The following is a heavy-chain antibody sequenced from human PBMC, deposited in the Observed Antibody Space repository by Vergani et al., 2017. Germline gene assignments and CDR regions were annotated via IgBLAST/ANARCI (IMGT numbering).Heavy chain of an antibody. CDR2: ISGSGGFT. CDR3: AKDNVPGYYDSSGYCDY. V-gene: IGHV3-23*04. J-gene: IGHJ4*02. D-gene: IGHD3-22*01. Sequence: EVQMVESGGGLVKPGGSLRLSCVASGFTFTNFAMTWVRQAPGEGLEWVSGISGSGGFTYYADSVKGRFTISRDNSKNTMFLQMNNLRAEDTAVYYCAKDNVPGYYDSSGYCDYWGQGTRVTVSS. CDR1: GFTFTNFA.